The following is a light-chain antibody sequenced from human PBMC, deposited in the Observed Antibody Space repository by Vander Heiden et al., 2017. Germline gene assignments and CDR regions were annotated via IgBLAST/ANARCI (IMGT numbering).Light chain of an antibody. CDR3: QQSDNTPYT. CDR2: AAS. V-gene: IGKV1-39*01. Sequence: DIQMTQSPSSLSASVGDRVTITCRASQSISGYLNWYQQKPGKAPKLLIYAASSLQSGVPSRFSGSGSGTDFTLTISSLQPEDFATYYCQQSDNTPYTFGQGTKLEIK. J-gene: IGKJ2*01. CDR1: QSISGY.